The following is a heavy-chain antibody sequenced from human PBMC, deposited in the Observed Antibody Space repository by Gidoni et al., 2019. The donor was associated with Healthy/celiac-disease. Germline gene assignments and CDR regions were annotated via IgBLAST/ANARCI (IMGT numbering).Heavy chain of an antibody. CDR2: INHSGST. CDR1: GGSFSGYY. D-gene: IGHD3-22*01. J-gene: IGHJ4*02. Sequence: QVQLQQWGAGRLKPSETLSLTCAVYGGSFSGYYWSWIRQPPGKGLEWIGEINHSGSTNYHPSLKSRVTISVDTSKNQFSLKLSSVTAADTAVYYCARGLRIAVVSPFDYWGQGTLVTVSS. CDR3: ARGLRIAVVSPFDY. V-gene: IGHV4-34*01.